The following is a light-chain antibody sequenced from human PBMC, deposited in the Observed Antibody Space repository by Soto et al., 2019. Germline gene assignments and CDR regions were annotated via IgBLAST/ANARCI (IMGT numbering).Light chain of an antibody. J-gene: IGLJ1*01. CDR3: SSFRTGTVYV. CDR2: DVS. Sequence: QSALTQPASVSGSPGQSITISCTGTSSDVGGYNYVSWYQLHPGKAPRLMFFDVSNRPSGVSNRFSGSKSGNTASLSISGLQAEDEADYYCSSFRTGTVYVFGTGTKVTVL. V-gene: IGLV2-14*03. CDR1: SSDVGGYNY.